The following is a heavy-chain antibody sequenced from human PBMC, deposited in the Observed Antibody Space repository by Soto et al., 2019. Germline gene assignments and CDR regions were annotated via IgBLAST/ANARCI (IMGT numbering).Heavy chain of an antibody. CDR1: GFTFSSYG. CDR3: AKDYTVTTDWYFDL. J-gene: IGHJ2*01. V-gene: IGHV3-30*18. Sequence: QVPLVESGGGVVQPGRSLRLSCAASGFTFSSYGMHWVRQAPGKGLEWVAVISYDGSNKYYADSVKGRFTISRDNSKNTLYLQMNSLRAEDTAVYYCAKDYTVTTDWYFDLWGRGTLVTVSS. D-gene: IGHD4-17*01. CDR2: ISYDGSNK.